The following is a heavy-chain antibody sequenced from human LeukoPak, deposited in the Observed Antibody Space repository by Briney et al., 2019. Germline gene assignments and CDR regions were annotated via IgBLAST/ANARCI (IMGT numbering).Heavy chain of an antibody. D-gene: IGHD2-2*01. CDR3: ARHGNIVIVPAALGFDY. Sequence: KPSETLSLTCAVSGYSISNGYYWVWIRQPPGRGLEWIGSLYHSDSAYYNTSLRSRVSMSVDTSKNQFSLKLSSVTAADTAVYYCARHGNIVIVPAALGFDYWGQGTLVIVSS. CDR1: GYSISNGYY. V-gene: IGHV4-38-2*01. CDR2: LYHSDSA. J-gene: IGHJ4*02.